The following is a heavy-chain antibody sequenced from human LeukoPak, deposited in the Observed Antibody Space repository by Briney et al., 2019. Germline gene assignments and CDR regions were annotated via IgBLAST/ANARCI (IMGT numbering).Heavy chain of an antibody. CDR3: AREIVVVPAAMPGLCYMDV. V-gene: IGHV4-38-2*02. CDR1: GYSISSGYY. D-gene: IGHD2-2*01. CDR2: IYHSGIT. J-gene: IGHJ6*03. Sequence: PSETLSLTCAVSGYSISSGYYWGWIRQPPGKGLEWIGSIYHSGITYYNPSLKSRVTISVDTSKNQFSLKLSSVTAADTAVYYCAREIVVVPAAMPGLCYMDVGGKGTTVTVSS.